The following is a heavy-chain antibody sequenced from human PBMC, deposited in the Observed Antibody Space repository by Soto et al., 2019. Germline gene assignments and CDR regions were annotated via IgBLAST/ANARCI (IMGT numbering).Heavy chain of an antibody. J-gene: IGHJ3*02. CDR1: GGSISSGGYY. Sequence: QVQLQESGPGLVKPSQTLSLTCTVSGGSISSGGYYWSWIRQHPGKGLEWIGSIHYSGSTYYNPSTNSRVTISVDTSKNSFFLKRSSVTEADTAVYFCAREYEFWSGYYDAFDICGRGTTFTVAA. CDR3: AREYEFWSGYYDAFDI. D-gene: IGHD3-3*01. CDR2: IHYSGST. V-gene: IGHV4-31*03.